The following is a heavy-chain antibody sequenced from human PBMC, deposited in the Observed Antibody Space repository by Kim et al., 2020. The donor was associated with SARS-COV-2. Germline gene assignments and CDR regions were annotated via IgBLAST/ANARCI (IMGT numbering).Heavy chain of an antibody. CDR2: ISWNSGSI. D-gene: IGHD2-15*01. CDR3: AKDIRGNSGGFDY. V-gene: IGHV3-9*01. Sequence: GGSLRLSCAASGFTFDDYAMHWVRQAPGKGLEWVSGISWNSGSIGYADSVKGRFTISRDNAKNSLYLQMNSLRAEDTALYYCAKDIRGNSGGFDYWGQGTLVTVSS. CDR1: GFTFDDYA. J-gene: IGHJ4*02.